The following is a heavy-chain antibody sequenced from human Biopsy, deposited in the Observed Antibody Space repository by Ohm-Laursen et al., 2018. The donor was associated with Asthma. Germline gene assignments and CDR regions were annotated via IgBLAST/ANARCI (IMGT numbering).Heavy chain of an antibody. CDR2: IYYSGST. D-gene: IGHD3-10*01. CDR1: GGSVSSGSYY. Sequence: GTLSLTRTVSGGSVSSGSYYWSWIRQPPGKGLEWIGYIYYSGSTNYNPSLKSRVTISVDTSKNQFSLKLSSVTAADTAVYYCARERAGYYGSGSYLGYWGQGTLVTVSS. V-gene: IGHV4-61*01. J-gene: IGHJ4*02. CDR3: ARERAGYYGSGSYLGY.